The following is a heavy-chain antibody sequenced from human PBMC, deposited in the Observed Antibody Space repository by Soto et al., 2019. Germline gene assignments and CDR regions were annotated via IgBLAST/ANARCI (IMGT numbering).Heavy chain of an antibody. J-gene: IGHJ6*03. Sequence: GGSLRLSCAVPGGIFHGYGMHWVRQAPGKGLEWVAVIWYDGSNKYYADSVKGRFTISRDNSKHMLYLQMNSLRAEDTAVYYCARGSIQLGVLSSEDSYYYMDVWGKGTTVTVSS. CDR2: IWYDGSNK. CDR3: ARGSIQLGVLSSEDSYYYMDV. D-gene: IGHD1-1*01. CDR1: GGIFHGYG. V-gene: IGHV3-33*01.